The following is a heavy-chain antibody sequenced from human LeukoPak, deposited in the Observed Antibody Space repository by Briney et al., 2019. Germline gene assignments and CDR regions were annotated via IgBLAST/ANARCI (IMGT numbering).Heavy chain of an antibody. Sequence: SQTLSLTCTVSGGSISSGGYYWSWIRQPLGKGLEWIGYIYHSGSTYYNPSLKSRVTISLDRSKNQFSLKLSSVTAADTAVYYCAVYDSSGYYYVGFDYWGQGTLVTVSS. CDR3: AVYDSSGYYYVGFDY. V-gene: IGHV4-30-2*01. J-gene: IGHJ4*02. CDR1: GGSISSGGYY. CDR2: IYHSGST. D-gene: IGHD3-22*01.